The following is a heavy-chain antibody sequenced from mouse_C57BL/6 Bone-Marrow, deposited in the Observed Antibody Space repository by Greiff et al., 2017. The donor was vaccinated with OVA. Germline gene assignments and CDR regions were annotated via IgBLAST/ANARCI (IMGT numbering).Heavy chain of an antibody. CDR2: INYDGSST. V-gene: IGHV5-16*01. CDR1: GFTFSDYY. J-gene: IGHJ3*01. CDR3: AREGDDYDAFAY. Sequence: DVMLVESEGGLVQPGSSLKLSCTASGFTFSDYYMAWVRQVPEKGLEWVANINYDGSSTYYLDSLKSRFIISRDNAKNILYLQMSSLKSEDTATYYCAREGDDYDAFAYWGQGTLVTVSA. D-gene: IGHD2-4*01.